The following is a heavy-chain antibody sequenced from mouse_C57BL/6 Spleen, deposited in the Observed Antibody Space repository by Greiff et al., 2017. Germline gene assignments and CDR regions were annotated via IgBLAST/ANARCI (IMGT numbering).Heavy chain of an antibody. Sequence: EVKLMESGGGLVKPGGSLKLSCAASGFTFSAYGMHWVRPAPEKGLAWVAYISSGSSTIYYDDTVKGRFTISRDNAKNTLFLQMTSLRAEDTAMYYCAYYRARDYWGQGTSVTVSS. V-gene: IGHV5-17*01. CDR2: ISSGSSTI. D-gene: IGHD2-12*01. CDR1: GFTFSAYG. CDR3: AYYRARDY. J-gene: IGHJ4*01.